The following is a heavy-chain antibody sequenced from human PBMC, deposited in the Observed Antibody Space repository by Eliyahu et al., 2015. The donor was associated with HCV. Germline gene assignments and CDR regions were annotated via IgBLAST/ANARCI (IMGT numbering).Heavy chain of an antibody. J-gene: IGHJ4*02. CDR1: GFTFSSYS. CDR3: ARDFCSTTSCRFDY. V-gene: IGHV3-48*02. CDR2: ISSSSTTI. Sequence: EVQLVESGGGLXXPGGSLXLSXAASGFTFSSYSMXWVRQAXGKGLEWVSYISSSSTTIYYADSVKGRFTISRDNAKNSLYLQMNSLRDEDTAVYYCARDFCSTTSCRFDYWGQGTLVTVSS. D-gene: IGHD2-2*01.